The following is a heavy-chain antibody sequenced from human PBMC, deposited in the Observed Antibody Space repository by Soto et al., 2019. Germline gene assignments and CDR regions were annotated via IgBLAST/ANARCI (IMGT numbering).Heavy chain of an antibody. J-gene: IGHJ6*02. CDR1: GFTFTSYA. CDR3: ARGPTLAIFDYGMDV. V-gene: IGHV3-30-3*01. D-gene: IGHD3-3*01. CDR2: ISNDGSNY. Sequence: QVQLVESGGGVVQPGRSLRLSCAASGFTFTSYAMHWVRQAPGKGLEWVAVISNDGSNYYYADSVRGRFTISRDNTKNTLFLSMSSLRGEDSGVYYCARGPTLAIFDYGMDVWGPGTTVTVSS.